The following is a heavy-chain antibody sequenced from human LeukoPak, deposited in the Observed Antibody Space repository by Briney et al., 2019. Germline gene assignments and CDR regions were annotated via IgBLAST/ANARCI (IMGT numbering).Heavy chain of an antibody. J-gene: IGHJ3*02. V-gene: IGHV4-59*13. CDR1: GGSISSYY. CDR2: IYYSGST. CDR3: AREKVRAFDI. Sequence: PSETLSLTCTVSGGSISSYYWSWIRQPPGKGLEWIGYIYYSGSTNYNPSLKSRVTISVDTSKNQFSLKQSSVTAADTAVYYCAREKVRAFDIWGQGTMVTVSS.